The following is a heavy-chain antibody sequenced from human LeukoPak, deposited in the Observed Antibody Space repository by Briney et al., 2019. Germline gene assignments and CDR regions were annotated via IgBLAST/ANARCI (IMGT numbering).Heavy chain of an antibody. D-gene: IGHD3-10*01. Sequence: GRSLRLSCAASGFTFSSYGMHWVRQAPGKGLEGVAVISYDGSNKYYADSVKGRFTISRDNSKNPLYLQMNSLSAEDTAVYYCAKDLKSLNYYGSGSYDYWGQGTLVTVSS. J-gene: IGHJ4*02. CDR2: ISYDGSNK. V-gene: IGHV3-30*18. CDR3: AKDLKSLNYYGSGSYDY. CDR1: GFTFSSYG.